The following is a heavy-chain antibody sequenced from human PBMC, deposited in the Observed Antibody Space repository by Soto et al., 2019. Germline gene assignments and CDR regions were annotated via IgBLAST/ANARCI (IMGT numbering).Heavy chain of an antibody. Sequence: GESLKISCKGSGYSFTSYWISWVRQMPGKGLEWMGRIDPSDSYTNYSPSFQGHVTIPADKSISTAYLQWSSLKASDTAMYYCARLGSGNYYMVYWGQGTLVTVSS. D-gene: IGHD3-10*01. J-gene: IGHJ4*02. CDR2: IDPSDSYT. CDR3: ARLGSGNYYMVY. CDR1: GYSFTSYW. V-gene: IGHV5-10-1*01.